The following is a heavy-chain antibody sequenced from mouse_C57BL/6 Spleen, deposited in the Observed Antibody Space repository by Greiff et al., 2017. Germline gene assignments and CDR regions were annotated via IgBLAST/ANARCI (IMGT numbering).Heavy chain of an antibody. J-gene: IGHJ2*01. Sequence: EVKLMESEGGLVQPGSSMKLSCTASGFTFSDYYMAWVRQVPEKGLEWVANINYDGSSTYYLDSLKSRFIISRDNAKNILYLQTSSLKSEDTATYYCARERSGYFDYWGQGNTLTVSS. V-gene: IGHV5-16*01. CDR3: ARERSGYFDY. CDR1: GFTFSDYY. CDR2: INYDGSST.